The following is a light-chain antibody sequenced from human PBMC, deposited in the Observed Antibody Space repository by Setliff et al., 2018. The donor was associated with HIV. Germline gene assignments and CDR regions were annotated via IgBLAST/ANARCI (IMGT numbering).Light chain of an antibody. Sequence: QSALGQPVSVSGSPGQSVTISCYGTSSDVDLYNYVSWYQQHPGKAPKVIISDVTNRPSGISYRFSGSKSGNTASLTISGLQAEDEADYYCCSYRHDNTYVFGTGTKVTVL. J-gene: IGLJ1*01. CDR1: SSDVDLYNY. V-gene: IGLV2-14*03. CDR3: CSYRHDNTYV. CDR2: DVT.